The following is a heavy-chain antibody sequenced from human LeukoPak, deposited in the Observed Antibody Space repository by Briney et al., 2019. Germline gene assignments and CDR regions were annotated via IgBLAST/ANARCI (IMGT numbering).Heavy chain of an antibody. V-gene: IGHV3-48*01. CDR1: GFTFSSYN. D-gene: IGHD1-26*01. J-gene: IGHJ4*02. CDR3: ATSGTYRLDY. CDR2: INTAGGSI. Sequence: GGSLRLSCAASGFTFSSYNMNWVRQAPGKGLEWVSSINTAGGSIFYADSVKGRFTISRDNAKNSLYLQMNSLRAEDTAVYYCATSGTYRLDYWGQGSLVTASS.